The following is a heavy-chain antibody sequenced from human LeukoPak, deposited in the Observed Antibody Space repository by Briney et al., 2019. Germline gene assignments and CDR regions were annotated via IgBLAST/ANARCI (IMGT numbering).Heavy chain of an antibody. V-gene: IGHV1-8*01. CDR1: GYTFTSYN. CDR3: ARGLLSGYIYGYIFDY. Sequence: ASVKVSCKGSGYTFTSYNIYWVRHATGQGLEWMGWMNPNSDHTGYGRTFQGRVTMTRNTSISTAYMELSSLRSEDTAMYYCARGLLSGYIYGYIFDYWGQGTLVTVSP. J-gene: IGHJ4*02. D-gene: IGHD5-18*01. CDR2: MNPNSDHT.